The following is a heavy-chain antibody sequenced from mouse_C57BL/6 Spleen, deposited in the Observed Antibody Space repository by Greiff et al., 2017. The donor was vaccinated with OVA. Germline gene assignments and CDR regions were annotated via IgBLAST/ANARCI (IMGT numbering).Heavy chain of an antibody. CDR2: INPSTGGT. CDR1: GYSFTGYS. D-gene: IGHD4-1*01. V-gene: IGHV1-42*01. J-gene: IGHJ2*01. CDR3: ARSNSYFDY. Sequence: VQLQQSGPELVKPGASVKISCKASGYSFTGYSMNWVKQSPEKSLEWIGEINPSTGGTTYNQKFKAKATLTVDKSSSTAYMQLKSLTSEDSAVYYCARSNSYFDYWGQGTTLTGSS.